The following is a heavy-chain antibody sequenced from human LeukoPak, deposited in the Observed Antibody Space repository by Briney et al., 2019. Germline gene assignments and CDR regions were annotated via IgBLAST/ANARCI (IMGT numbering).Heavy chain of an antibody. V-gene: IGHV3-33*01. CDR2: IWYDGSNK. Sequence: PGRSLRLSCAASGFTFSSYGMHWVRQAPGKGLEWVAVIWYDGSNKYYADSVKGRFTISRDNSKNTLYLQMNSLRAEDTAVYYCARGGQYYYDSSLPHGYWGQGTLVTVSS. CDR1: GFTFSSYG. CDR3: ARGGQYYYDSSLPHGY. J-gene: IGHJ4*02. D-gene: IGHD3-22*01.